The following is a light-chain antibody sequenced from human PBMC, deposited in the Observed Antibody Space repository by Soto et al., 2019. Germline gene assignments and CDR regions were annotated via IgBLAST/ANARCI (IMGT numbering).Light chain of an antibody. CDR3: TSYTSTSTWV. CDR1: SSDIGGYQY. J-gene: IGLJ3*02. CDR2: EVR. Sequence: QSALTQPASVSGSPGQSITISCTGTSSDIGGYQYVSRYQQHPNKAPKLMIYEVRNRPSGISNRFSGSKSDNTASLTISGLQAEDEADYYCTSYTSTSTWVFGGGTKVTVL. V-gene: IGLV2-14*01.